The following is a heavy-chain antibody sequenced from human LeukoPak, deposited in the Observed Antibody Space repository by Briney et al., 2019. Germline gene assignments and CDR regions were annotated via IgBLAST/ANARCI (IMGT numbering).Heavy chain of an antibody. CDR2: INPNSGGT. CDR1: GYTFTGDY. V-gene: IGHV1-2*02. D-gene: IGHD2-21*02. J-gene: IGHJ4*02. Sequence: ASVKVSCKASGYTFTGDYMHWVRQAPGQGLEWMGWINPNSGGTNYAQKFQGRVTMTRDTSISTAYMELSRLRSDDTAVYYCARGYCCGDCYSSSPFDYWGQGTLVTVSS. CDR3: ARGYCCGDCYSSSPFDY.